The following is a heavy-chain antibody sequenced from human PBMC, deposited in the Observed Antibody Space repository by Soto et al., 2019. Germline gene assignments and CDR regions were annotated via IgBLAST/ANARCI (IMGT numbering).Heavy chain of an antibody. D-gene: IGHD6-19*01. Sequence: EVQLLESGGGLVQPGGSLRLSCAASGFTFSTYAMSCVRQAPGKGLEWVSTISATDGGTYYADSVKGRFTISRDNSKNTMYLQRNRLRAEDTAVYYCANCDSSGWPAFDYWGQGTLVTVSS. J-gene: IGHJ4*02. CDR2: ISATDGGT. CDR1: GFTFSTYA. CDR3: ANCDSSGWPAFDY. V-gene: IGHV3-23*01.